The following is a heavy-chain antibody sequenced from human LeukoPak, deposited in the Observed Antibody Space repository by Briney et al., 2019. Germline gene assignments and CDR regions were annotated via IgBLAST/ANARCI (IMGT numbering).Heavy chain of an antibody. CDR1: GFTFGDYA. D-gene: IGHD5-24*01. Sequence: GGSLRLSCTASGFTFGDYAMSWVRQAPGKGLEWVSAISGSGGSTYYADSVKGRFTISRDNSKNTLYLQMNSLRAEDTAVYYCAKDKFVEMATSRLDYWGQGTLVTVSS. J-gene: IGHJ4*02. CDR2: ISGSGGST. CDR3: AKDKFVEMATSRLDY. V-gene: IGHV3-23*01.